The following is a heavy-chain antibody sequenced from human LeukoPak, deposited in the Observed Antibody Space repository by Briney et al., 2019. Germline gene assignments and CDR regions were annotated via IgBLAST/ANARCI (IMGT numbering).Heavy chain of an antibody. V-gene: IGHV3-30-3*01. Sequence: PGRSLRLSCAASGFTFSSYAMHWVRQAPGKGLEWVALISHDGTYKHYADSVKGRFTISRDNSKNTLYLQMISLRTEDTAVYYCARFTKVVVDGPGWFDPWSQGTLVTVSS. J-gene: IGHJ5*02. CDR1: GFTFSSYA. D-gene: IGHD3-22*01. CDR3: ARFTKVVVDGPGWFDP. CDR2: ISHDGTYK.